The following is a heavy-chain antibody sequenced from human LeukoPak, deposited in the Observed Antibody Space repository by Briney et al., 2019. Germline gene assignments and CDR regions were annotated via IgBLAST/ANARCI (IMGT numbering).Heavy chain of an antibody. Sequence: GSLRLSCAASGFTFSDYYMSWIRQAPGKGLEWIGSIYYSGSTYYNPSLKSRVTISVDTSKNQFSLKLSSVTAADTAVHYCAGYTRYNWFDPWGQGTLVTVSS. J-gene: IGHJ5*02. CDR2: IYYSGST. V-gene: IGHV4-34*08. D-gene: IGHD3-16*02. CDR3: AGYTRYNWFDP. CDR1: GFTFSDYY.